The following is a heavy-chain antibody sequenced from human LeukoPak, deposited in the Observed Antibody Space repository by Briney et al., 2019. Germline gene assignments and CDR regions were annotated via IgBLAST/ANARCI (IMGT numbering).Heavy chain of an antibody. V-gene: IGHV1-46*01. CDR1: GYTSTSYY. J-gene: IGHJ4*02. CDR2: INPSGGSS. D-gene: IGHD2-15*01. CDR3: ARLRGYCSAGSCYFDY. Sequence: ASVKVSCKTSGYTSTSYYIHWMRQAPGQGLEWMGIINPSGGSSRSAQKFQGRLTMTRDTSTSTVHMELSSLKSEDTAVYYCARLRGYCSAGSCYFDYWGQGTLVTVSS.